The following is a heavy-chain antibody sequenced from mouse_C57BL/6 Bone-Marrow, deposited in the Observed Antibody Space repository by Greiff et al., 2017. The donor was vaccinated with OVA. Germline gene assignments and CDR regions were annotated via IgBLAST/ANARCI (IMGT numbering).Heavy chain of an antibody. D-gene: IGHD1-1*01. CDR1: GFNIKDYY. CDR2: IDPEDGET. J-gene: IGHJ2*01. CDR3: ASSYYYGSSSPLFDY. V-gene: IGHV14-2*01. Sequence: VQLQQSGAELVKPGASVKLSCTASGFNIKDYYMHWVKQRTEQGLEWIGRIDPEDGETKYAPTFQGKATITADTSSHTAYLQLSSLTSDDTAVYYCASSYYYGSSSPLFDYWGQGTTLTVSS.